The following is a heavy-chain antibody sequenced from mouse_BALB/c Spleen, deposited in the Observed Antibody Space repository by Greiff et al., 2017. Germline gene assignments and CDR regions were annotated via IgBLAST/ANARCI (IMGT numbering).Heavy chain of an antibody. CDR1: GFTFSDYY. CDR2: ISDGGSYT. D-gene: IGHD2-4*01. V-gene: IGHV5-4*02. J-gene: IGHJ4*01. CDR3: ARGGSTMITTGAMDY. Sequence: EVMLVESGGGLVQPGGSRKLSCAASGFTFSDYYMYWVRQTPEKRLEWVATISDGGSYTYYPDSVKGRFTISRDNAKNNLYLQMSSLKSEDTAMYYCARGGSTMITTGAMDYWGQGTSVTVSS.